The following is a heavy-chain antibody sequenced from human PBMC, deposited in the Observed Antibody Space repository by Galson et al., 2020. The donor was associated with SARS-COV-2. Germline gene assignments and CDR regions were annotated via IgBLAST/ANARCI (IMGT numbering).Heavy chain of an antibody. CDR1: GGSFSSYS. D-gene: IGHD3-16*01. J-gene: IGHJ6*03. Sequence: SETLSITFAVYGGSFSSYSWTWVRQLPGKGLEWIGEINVGGNPNSSPSLMSRVIVSVDTSKNQFSLNLRSVTAADTAVYYCARGHRGVVPSPVLGLGPFYSYYYMDVWSKGTTVTVSS. V-gene: IGHV4-34*01. CDR3: ARGHRGVVPSPVLGLGPFYSYYYMDV. CDR2: INVGGNP.